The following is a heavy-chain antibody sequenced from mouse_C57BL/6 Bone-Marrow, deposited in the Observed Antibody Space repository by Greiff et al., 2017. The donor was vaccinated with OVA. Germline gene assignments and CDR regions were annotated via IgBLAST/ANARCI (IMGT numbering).Heavy chain of an antibody. V-gene: IGHV1-15*01. CDR2: IDPETGGT. J-gene: IGHJ2*01. CDR1: GYTFTDYE. CDR3: TRRGRGGY. Sequence: VQLQQSGAELVRPGASVTLSCKASGYTFTDYEMHWVKQTPVHGLEWIGAIDPETGGTAYNQKFKGKAILTADKSSSTAFMELRSLTSEDSAVYYCTRRGRGGYWGQGTTLTVSS.